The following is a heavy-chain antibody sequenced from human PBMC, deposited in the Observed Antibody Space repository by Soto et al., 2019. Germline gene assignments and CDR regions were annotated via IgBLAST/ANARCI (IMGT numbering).Heavy chain of an antibody. D-gene: IGHD3-3*01. Sequence: QLHLVQSGAVVKKPGASVTVSCSASGYPVTAYYMHWVRQAPGLGLELMGGMNPATGAAKYTRTFQGRGTMVRETSRRTVLVVMSGLTSAETAVFYCARGGGVGVAGSAAFDMWGQGTLVTVSS. CDR1: GYPVTAYY. J-gene: IGHJ3*02. CDR2: MNPATGAA. V-gene: IGHV1-2*02. CDR3: ARGGGVGVAGSAAFDM.